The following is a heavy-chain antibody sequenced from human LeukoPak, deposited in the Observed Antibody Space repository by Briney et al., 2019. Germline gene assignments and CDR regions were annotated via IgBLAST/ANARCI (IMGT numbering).Heavy chain of an antibody. D-gene: IGHD3-10*01. V-gene: IGHV3-11*06. CDR3: ARDFPYGSGSYYYYYGMDV. CDR1: GFTFSDYY. Sequence: GGSLRLSCAASGFTFSDYYMSWIRQAPGKGLEWVSYISSSSSYTNYADSVKGRFTISGDNAKNSLYLQMNSLRAEDTAVYYCARDFPYGSGSYYYYYGMDVWGKGTTVTVSS. J-gene: IGHJ6*04. CDR2: ISSSSSYT.